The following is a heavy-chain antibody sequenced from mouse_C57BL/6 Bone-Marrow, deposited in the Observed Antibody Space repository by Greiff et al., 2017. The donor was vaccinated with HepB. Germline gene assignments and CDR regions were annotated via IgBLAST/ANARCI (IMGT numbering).Heavy chain of an antibody. CDR2: TYPRSGNT. CDR1: GYTFTSYG. J-gene: IGHJ3*01. CDR3: ARGGYYYGSSYEWCAY. Sequence: QVQLKESGAELARPGASVKLSCKASGYTFTSYGISWVKQRTGQGLEWIGETYPRSGNTYYNEKFKGKATLTADKSSSTAYMELRSLTSEDSAVYFCARGGYYYGSSYEWCAYWGQGTLVTVSA. D-gene: IGHD1-1*01. V-gene: IGHV1-81*01.